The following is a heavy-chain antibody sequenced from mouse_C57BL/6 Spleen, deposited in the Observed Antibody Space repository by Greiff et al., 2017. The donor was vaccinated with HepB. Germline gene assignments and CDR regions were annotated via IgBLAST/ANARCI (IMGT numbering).Heavy chain of an antibody. Sequence: EVILVESGGGLVKPGGSLKLSCAASGFTFSSYAMSWVRQTPEKRLEWVATISDGGSYTYYPDNVKGRFTISRDNAKNNLYLQMSHLKSEDTAMYYWARGAHYGSYFDYWGQGTTLTVSS. V-gene: IGHV5-4*03. CDR1: GFTFSSYA. CDR2: ISDGGSYT. J-gene: IGHJ2*01. CDR3: ARGAHYGSYFDY. D-gene: IGHD1-1*01.